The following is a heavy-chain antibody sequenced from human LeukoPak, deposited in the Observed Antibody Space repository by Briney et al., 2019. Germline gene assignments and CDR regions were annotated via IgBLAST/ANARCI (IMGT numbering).Heavy chain of an antibody. J-gene: IGHJ4*02. CDR3: AKDSCSKGDY. V-gene: IGHV3-7*01. CDR2: VKNDGTVK. Sequence: PGGSLRLSCAASGFTFDDYAMHWVRQAPGKGLEWVANVKNDGTVKNYVDSVKGRFTISRDNAKNSLYLQMNSLRAEDTGVYYCAKDSCSKGDYWGQGVLVTVSS. CDR1: GFTFDDYA. D-gene: IGHD6-13*01.